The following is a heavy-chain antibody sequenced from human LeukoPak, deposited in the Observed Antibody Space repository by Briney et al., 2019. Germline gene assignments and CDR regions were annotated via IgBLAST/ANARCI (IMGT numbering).Heavy chain of an antibody. J-gene: IGHJ6*02. CDR3: ARGGSEWLVGYYGMDV. V-gene: IGHV4-59*01. CDR1: GGSISSYY. CDR2: IYYSGST. D-gene: IGHD6-19*01. Sequence: SETLSLTCTVSGGSISSYYWSWIRQPPGKGLEWIGYIYYSGSTNYNPSLKSRVTISVDTSKNQFSLKLSSVTAADTAVYYCARGGSEWLVGYYGMDVWGQGTTVTVSS.